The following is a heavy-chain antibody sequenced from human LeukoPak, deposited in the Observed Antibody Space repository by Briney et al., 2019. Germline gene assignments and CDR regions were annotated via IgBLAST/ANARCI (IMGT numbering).Heavy chain of an antibody. CDR2: IKQDGSEK. CDR1: GFTFSSYW. Sequence: PGGSLRLSCASSGFTFSSYWMSWVRQAPGKGLEWVANIKQDGSEKYYVDSVKGRFTISRDNAKNSLYLQMNSLRAEDTAVYYCARDLPTPTVTSNWFDPWGQGTLVTVSS. D-gene: IGHD4-17*01. V-gene: IGHV3-7*03. J-gene: IGHJ5*02. CDR3: ARDLPTPTVTSNWFDP.